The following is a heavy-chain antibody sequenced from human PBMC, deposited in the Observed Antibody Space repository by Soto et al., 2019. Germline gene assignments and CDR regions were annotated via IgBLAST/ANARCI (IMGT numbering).Heavy chain of an antibody. CDR3: ARGQEVGAHFFDS. CDR2: IGISGDT. D-gene: IGHD2-15*01. J-gene: IGHJ4*02. CDR1: GFTFSKFD. Sequence: PVGSLRLSCEASGFTFSKFDMHWVRQPTGKGLEWVSTIGISGDTYYAVSVKGRFTISRDNAKNSLSLQMNSLRAGDTALYFCARGQEVGAHFFDSCGQGTQLTVSS. V-gene: IGHV3-13*04.